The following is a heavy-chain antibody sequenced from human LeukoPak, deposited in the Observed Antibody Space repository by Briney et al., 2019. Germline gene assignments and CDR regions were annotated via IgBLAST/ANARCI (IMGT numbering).Heavy chain of an antibody. CDR1: GVSISNYD. Sequence: PSETLSLTCTVSGVSISNYDWGWIRQPPGKGLEWIGYISSSGYSNCNPSLKSRVTISVDTSKDQFSLRLSSVTAADTAVYYCARPLFPPGDRGGGWFDPWGLGILVTVSS. D-gene: IGHD4-17*01. CDR2: ISSSGYS. CDR3: ARPLFPPGDRGGGWFDP. V-gene: IGHV4-59*01. J-gene: IGHJ5*02.